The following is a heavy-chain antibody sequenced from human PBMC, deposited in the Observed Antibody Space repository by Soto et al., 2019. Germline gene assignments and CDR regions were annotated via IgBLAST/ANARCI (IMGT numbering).Heavy chain of an antibody. CDR2: ISAYNGNT. Sequence: ASVKVSCKASGYTFTSYGISWVRQAPGQGLEWMGWISAYNGNTNYAQKLQGSVTMTTDTSTSTAYMELRSLRSDDTAVYYCARSRDNWNYEGYYYYYGMDVWGQGTTVTVSS. D-gene: IGHD1-7*01. CDR3: ARSRDNWNYEGYYYYYGMDV. J-gene: IGHJ6*02. V-gene: IGHV1-18*01. CDR1: GYTFTSYG.